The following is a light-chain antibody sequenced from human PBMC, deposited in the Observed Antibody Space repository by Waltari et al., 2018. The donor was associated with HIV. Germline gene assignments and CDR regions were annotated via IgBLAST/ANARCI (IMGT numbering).Light chain of an antibody. V-gene: IGLV1-40*01. J-gene: IGLJ3*02. CDR2: LNT. CDR1: TSNIGRNHD. Sequence: QSVLTQPPSVSGAPGQRVTISCIGGTSNIGRNHDVLWFQHLPGRAPKLLIPLNTVRPSGIPERFAASKSGASAALAITGLQAEDEGRYYCQSYDIGLRAWVFGGGTELTVL. CDR3: QSYDIGLRAWV.